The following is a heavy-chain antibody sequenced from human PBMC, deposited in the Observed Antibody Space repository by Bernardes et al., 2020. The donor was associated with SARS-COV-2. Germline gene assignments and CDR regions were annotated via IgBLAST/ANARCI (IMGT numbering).Heavy chain of an antibody. Sequence: ASVKVSCKASGYTFTSYGISWVRQAPGQGLEWMGWISAYNGNTNYAQKLQGRVTMTTDTSTSTAYMELRSLRSDDTAVYYCARVEGGWGTIFGVVSNPHGWFDPWGQGTLVTVSS. J-gene: IGHJ5*02. V-gene: IGHV1-18*01. CDR2: ISAYNGNT. CDR1: GYTFTSYG. D-gene: IGHD3-3*01. CDR3: ARVEGGWGTIFGVVSNPHGWFDP.